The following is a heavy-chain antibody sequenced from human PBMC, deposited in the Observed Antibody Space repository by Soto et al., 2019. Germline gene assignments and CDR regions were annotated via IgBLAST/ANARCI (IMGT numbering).Heavy chain of an antibody. CDR1: GGSISSYY. J-gene: IGHJ6*02. V-gene: IGHV4-59*01. D-gene: IGHD5-12*01. CDR2: IYYSGST. CDR3: ARDPGGRGYSGYDYYYYGMDV. Sequence: SETLSLTCTVSGGSISSYYWSWIRQPPGKGLEWIGYIYYSGSTNYNPSLKSRVTISVDTSKNQFSLKLSSVTAADTAVYYCARDPGGRGYSGYDYYYYGMDVWGQGTTVTVSS.